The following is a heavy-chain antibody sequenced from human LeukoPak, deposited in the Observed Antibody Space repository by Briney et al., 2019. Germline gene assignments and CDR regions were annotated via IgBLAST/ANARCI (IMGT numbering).Heavy chain of an antibody. V-gene: IGHV4-39*01. CDR2: IYYSGST. CDR1: GGSISSSSYY. J-gene: IGHJ4*02. CDR3: AVQTTKSRSVGGY. D-gene: IGHD1-1*01. Sequence: SSETLSLTCTVSGGSISSSSYYWGWIRQPPGKGLEWIGSIYYSGSTYYNPSLKSRVTISVDTSKNQFSLKLSSVTAADTAMYYCAVQTTKSRSVGGYWGQGTLVTVSS.